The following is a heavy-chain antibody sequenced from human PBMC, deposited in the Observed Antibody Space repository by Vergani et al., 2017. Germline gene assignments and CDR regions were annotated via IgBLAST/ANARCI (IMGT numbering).Heavy chain of an antibody. CDR1: GGSLSSGSYY. J-gene: IGHJ6*03. CDR2: IYTSGST. Sequence: QMQLQESGPGLVKPSQTLSLTCTVSGGSLSSGSYYWSWIRQPAGKGLEWIGRIYTSGSTNYNPSLKSRVTISVDTSKNQFSLKLSSLTAADTAVYYCARDRVGYCSGGSCYRPYYYYYMDVWGKGTTVTVSS. D-gene: IGHD2-15*01. V-gene: IGHV4-61*02. CDR3: ARDRVGYCSGGSCYRPYYYYYMDV.